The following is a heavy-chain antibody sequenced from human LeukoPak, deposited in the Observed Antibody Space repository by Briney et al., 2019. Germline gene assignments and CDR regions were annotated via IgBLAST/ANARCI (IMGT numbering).Heavy chain of an antibody. CDR2: IYYSGST. Sequence: PSETLSPTCTVSGGSISSSSYYWGWIRQPPGKGLEWIGNIYYSGSTYYNPSLKSRVTISADTSKNQFSLKLSSVTAADSAMYYCARLGSSAPLYYFDCWGQGTLVAVSS. D-gene: IGHD6-19*01. V-gene: IGHV4-39*01. J-gene: IGHJ4*02. CDR3: ARLGSSAPLYYFDC. CDR1: GGSISSSSYY.